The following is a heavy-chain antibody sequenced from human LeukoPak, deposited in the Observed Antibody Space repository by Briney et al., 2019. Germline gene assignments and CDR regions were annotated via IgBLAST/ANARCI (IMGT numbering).Heavy chain of an antibody. CDR3: AKDSYGAFYFDY. V-gene: IGHV3-66*01. Sequence: GSLRLFCAASGFTVSSNYMSWVRQAPGKGLEWVSVIYSGGSTYYADSVKGRFTISRDTSKNTLYLQLNSLRAGDTALYYCAKDSYGAFYFDYWGQGTLVTVSS. D-gene: IGHD3-3*02. J-gene: IGHJ4*02. CDR2: IYSGGST. CDR1: GFTVSSNY.